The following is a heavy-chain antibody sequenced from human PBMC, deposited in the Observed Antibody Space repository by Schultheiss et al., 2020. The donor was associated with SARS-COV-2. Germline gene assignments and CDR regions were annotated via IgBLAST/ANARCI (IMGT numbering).Heavy chain of an antibody. D-gene: IGHD2-2*02. CDR3: AREGYCSSTSCYSWLYYYYMDV. CDR1: GGSISSYY. J-gene: IGHJ6*03. CDR2: IYYSGST. Sequence: GSLRLSCTVSGGSISSYYWSWIRQPPGKGLEWIGYIYYSGSTNYNPSLKSRVTMSVDTSKNQFSLKLSSVTAADTAVYYCAREGYCSSTSCYSWLYYYYMDVWGKGTTVTVSS. V-gene: IGHV4-59*12.